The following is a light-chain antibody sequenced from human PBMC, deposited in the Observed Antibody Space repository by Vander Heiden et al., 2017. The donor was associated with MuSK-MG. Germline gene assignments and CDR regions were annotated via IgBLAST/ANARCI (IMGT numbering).Light chain of an antibody. CDR1: QGISSH. Sequence: QLTQSPSSLSASVGDRATITCRASQGISSHLAWYQQKPGEAPKLLIYAASTLQSGVPSRCSGSGSGTDFTLTISSLQPEDFATYYCQQLNSYPITFGQGTRLEIK. J-gene: IGKJ5*01. CDR2: AAS. V-gene: IGKV1-9*01. CDR3: QQLNSYPIT.